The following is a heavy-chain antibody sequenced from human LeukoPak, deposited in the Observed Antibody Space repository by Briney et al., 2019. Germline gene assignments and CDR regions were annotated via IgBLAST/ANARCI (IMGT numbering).Heavy chain of an antibody. CDR3: ATDWSVVIAVAARGCYAFDI. CDR2: IIPIFGTA. D-gene: IGHD6-19*01. Sequence: VASVKVSCKASGYTFTGYYMHWVRQAPGQGLEWMGGIIPIFGTANYAQKFQGRVTITADESTNTAYMELSSLRSEDTAVYYCATDWSVVIAVAARGCYAFDIWGQGTMVTVSS. J-gene: IGHJ3*02. V-gene: IGHV1-69*13. CDR1: GYTFTGYY.